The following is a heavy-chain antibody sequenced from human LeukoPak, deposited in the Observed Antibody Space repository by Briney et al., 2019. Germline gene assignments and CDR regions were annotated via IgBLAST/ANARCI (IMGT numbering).Heavy chain of an antibody. J-gene: IGHJ6*02. CDR1: GYTFTSYY. V-gene: IGHV1-2*02. Sequence: ASVKVSCKASGYTFTSYYMHWVRQAPGQGLEWMGWINPNSGGTNYAQKFQGRVTMTRDTSISTAYMELSRLRSDDTAVYYCAVSGSYWANYGMDVWGQGTTVTVSS. CDR3: AVSGSYWANYGMDV. D-gene: IGHD1-26*01. CDR2: INPNSGGT.